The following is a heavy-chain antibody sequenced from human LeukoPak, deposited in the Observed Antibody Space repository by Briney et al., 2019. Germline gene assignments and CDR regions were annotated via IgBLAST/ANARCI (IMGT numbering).Heavy chain of an antibody. V-gene: IGHV4-59*08. J-gene: IGHJ5*02. Sequence: SETLSLTCTVSGGSISSYYWSWIRQPPGKGLEWIGYIYYSGSTNYNPSLKSRVTISVDTSKNQFSLKLSSVTAADTAVYYCARQLVAGDWLDLWGQGTLVTVSS. CDR2: IYYSGST. D-gene: IGHD5-12*01. CDR3: ARQLVAGDWLDL. CDR1: GGSISSYY.